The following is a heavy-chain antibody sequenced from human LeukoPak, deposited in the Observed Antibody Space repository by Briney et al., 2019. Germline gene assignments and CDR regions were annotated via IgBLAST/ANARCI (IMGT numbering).Heavy chain of an antibody. CDR2: TYYRSKWYD. CDR3: AREVGSTGWFDP. J-gene: IGHJ5*02. CDR1: GDSVSSNSAA. V-gene: IGHV6-1*01. D-gene: IGHD1-26*01. Sequence: PSQTLSLTCAISGDSVSSNSAACIWIRQSPSRGLEWLGRTYYRSKWYDDYPVSVKSRITINPDTSRNHFSLQLNSVTPEDTAIYYCAREVGSTGWFDPWGQGTLVTVSS.